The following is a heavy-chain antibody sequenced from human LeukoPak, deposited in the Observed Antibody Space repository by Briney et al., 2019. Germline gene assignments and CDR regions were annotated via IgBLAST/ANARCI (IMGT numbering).Heavy chain of an antibody. D-gene: IGHD2-21*02. CDR2: ISSSGSTI. V-gene: IGHV3-48*03. Sequence: GGSLRLSCAASGLTFSSYEMNWVRQAPGKGLEWVSYISSSGSTIYYADSVKGRFTISRDNAKNSLYLQMNSLRAEDTAVYYCARDSIYCGGDCYSGYFDYWGQGTLVTVSS. J-gene: IGHJ4*02. CDR3: ARDSIYCGGDCYSGYFDY. CDR1: GLTFSSYE.